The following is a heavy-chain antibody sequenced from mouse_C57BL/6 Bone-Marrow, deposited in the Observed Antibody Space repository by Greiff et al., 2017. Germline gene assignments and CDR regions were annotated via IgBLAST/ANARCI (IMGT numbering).Heavy chain of an antibody. J-gene: IGHJ1*03. CDR1: GFTFSDAW. V-gene: IGHV6-6*01. CDR2: IRNKANNHAT. D-gene: IGHD2-2*01. Sequence: EVHLVESGGGLVQPGGSMKLSCAASGFTFSDAWMDWVRQSPEKGLEWVAEIRNKANNHATYYAESVKGRFTISRADYKSSVYLQMSSVRAEDTSVYYCTRGGYHWYFDVWGTGTGVTVSS. CDR3: TRGGYHWYFDV.